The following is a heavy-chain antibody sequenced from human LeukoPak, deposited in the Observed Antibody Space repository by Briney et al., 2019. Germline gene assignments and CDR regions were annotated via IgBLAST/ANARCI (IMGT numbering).Heavy chain of an antibody. V-gene: IGHV4-34*01. D-gene: IGHD3-16*01. CDR3: ARFSAPLRFRIDY. CDR1: GGSFSGYY. CDR2: INHSGST. J-gene: IGHJ4*02. Sequence: SETLSLTCAVYGGSFSGYYWSWIRQPPGKGLEWIGEINHSGSTNYNPSLKSRVTISVDTSKNQFSLKLSSVTAADTAVYYCARFSAPLRFRIDYWGQGTLVTVSS.